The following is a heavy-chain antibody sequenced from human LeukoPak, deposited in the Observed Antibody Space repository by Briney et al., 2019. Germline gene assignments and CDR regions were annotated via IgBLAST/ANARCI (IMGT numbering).Heavy chain of an antibody. D-gene: IGHD1-26*01. J-gene: IGHJ5*02. CDR2: IYTSGST. CDR3: ARDSGTPFDP. V-gene: IGHV4-61*02. Sequence: SQTLSLTCTVSGGSISSGSYYWSWIRQPAGKGLEWIGRIYTSGSTNYNPSLKSRVTISVDTSKNQFSLKLSSVPAADTAVYYCARDSGTPFDPWGQGTLVTVSS. CDR1: GGSISSGSYY.